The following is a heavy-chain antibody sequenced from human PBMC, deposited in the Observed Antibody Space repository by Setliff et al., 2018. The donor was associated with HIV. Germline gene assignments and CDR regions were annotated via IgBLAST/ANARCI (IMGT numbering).Heavy chain of an antibody. Sequence: ASETLSLTCTVSGYSNAGNLAWAWIRQHPKKGLEWIGHIYTSGSTNYNPSLKSRVTISVDTSKNQFSLKLSSVTAADTAVYYCARAPGAYYYDSSGYPIGIRFDYWGQGTLVTVSS. CDR1: GYSNAGNLA. CDR2: IYTSGST. CDR3: ARAPGAYYYDSSGYPIGIRFDY. V-gene: IGHV4-38-2*02. D-gene: IGHD3-22*01. J-gene: IGHJ4*02.